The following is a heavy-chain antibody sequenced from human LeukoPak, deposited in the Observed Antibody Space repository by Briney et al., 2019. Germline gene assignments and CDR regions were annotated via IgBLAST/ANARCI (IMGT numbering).Heavy chain of an antibody. CDR1: GYTFTGYY. CDR3: ARVPDGGQWLVFPDY. Sequence: GASVKVSCKASGYTFTGYYMHWVRQAPGQGLEWMGITNPSGGSTSYAQKFQGRVTMTRDTSTSTVYMELSSLRSEGTAVYYCARVPDGGQWLVFPDYWGQGTLVTVSS. J-gene: IGHJ4*02. CDR2: TNPSGGST. D-gene: IGHD6-19*01. V-gene: IGHV1-46*01.